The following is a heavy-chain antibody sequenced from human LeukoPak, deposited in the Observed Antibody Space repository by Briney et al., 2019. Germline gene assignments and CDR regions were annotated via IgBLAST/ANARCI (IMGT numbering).Heavy chain of an antibody. D-gene: IGHD1-7*01. CDR2: IKQDGSEK. CDR1: GFTFSGYW. CDR3: ARFNYH. V-gene: IGHV3-7*03. J-gene: IGHJ1*01. Sequence: GGSLRLSCVASGFTFSGYWMSWVRQAPGTGLEWVARIKQDGSEKYYVDSVKGRFTISRDNAKNSLYLQMNSLRAEDTAVYYCARFNYHWGQGTLVTVSS.